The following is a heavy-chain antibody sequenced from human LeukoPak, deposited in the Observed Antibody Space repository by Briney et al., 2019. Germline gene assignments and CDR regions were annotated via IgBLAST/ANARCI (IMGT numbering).Heavy chain of an antibody. D-gene: IGHD1-7*01. Sequence: GGSLRLSCAASGFTFSSYSMNWVRQVPGKGLEWVSSISSSSSYIYYADSVKGRFTVSRDNAKNSLYLQMNSLRAEDMALYYCAKDMPRRIAGITSGAFDIWGQGTMVTVSS. V-gene: IGHV3-21*04. CDR1: GFTFSSYS. CDR3: AKDMPRRIAGITSGAFDI. J-gene: IGHJ3*02. CDR2: ISSSSSYI.